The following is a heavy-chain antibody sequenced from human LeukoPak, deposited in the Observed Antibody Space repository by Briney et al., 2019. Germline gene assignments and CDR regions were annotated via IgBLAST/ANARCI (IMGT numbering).Heavy chain of an antibody. J-gene: IGHJ4*02. D-gene: IGHD3-22*01. CDR2: ISSSGSTI. CDR3: ARERPYYDSSGYYRRVDY. CDR1: GFTFSSYE. V-gene: IGHV3-48*03. Sequence: GGSLRLSCAASGFTFSSYEMNWVRQAPGKGLEWVSYISSSGSTIYYADSVKGRFTISRDNAKNSLYLQMNSLRAEDTAVYYCARERPYYDSSGYYRRVDYWGQGTLVTVSS.